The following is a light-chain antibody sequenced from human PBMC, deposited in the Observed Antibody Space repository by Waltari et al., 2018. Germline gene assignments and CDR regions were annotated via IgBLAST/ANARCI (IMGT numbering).Light chain of an antibody. Sequence: DIVMTQSPDSLAVSLGERATIKCKSSQSILDSSNKRNYLGWYQQKPVQPPKLRIYWASTREFGVPDRFSGSGSGTDFTLTINSLQPEDVAVYYCQQYYSSPPAWTFGQGTKVEIK. CDR2: WAS. CDR1: QSILDSSNKRNY. CDR3: QQYYSSPPAWT. J-gene: IGKJ1*01. V-gene: IGKV4-1*01.